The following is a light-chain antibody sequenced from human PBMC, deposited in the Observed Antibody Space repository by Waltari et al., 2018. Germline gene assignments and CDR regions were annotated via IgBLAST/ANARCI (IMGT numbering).Light chain of an antibody. CDR3: QAWDSSAFV. CDR1: QLGSKY. Sequence: SYEVTPPPSVSVSPRQRATITCSGEQLGSKYVSWYQQKSGQPPVLVIYRDDKRPSGIPERFSGSNSGNTATLTISGTQPMDEADYYCQAWDSSAFVFGAGTKVTVL. CDR2: RDD. J-gene: IGLJ1*01. V-gene: IGLV3-1*01.